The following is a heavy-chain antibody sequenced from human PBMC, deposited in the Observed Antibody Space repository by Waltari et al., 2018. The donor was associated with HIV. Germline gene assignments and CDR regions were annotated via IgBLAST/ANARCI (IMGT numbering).Heavy chain of an antibody. CDR1: GFKFDLFS. J-gene: IGHJ4*02. CDR2: ISKSGYYV. V-gene: IGHV3-21*02. CDR3: VRDRTSETTGDFDS. Sequence: DVQLVESGGGLVKPGQSLRLWCIASGFKFDLFSMTWVRQAPGGGLEWVASISKSGYYVYYSDSLKGRVTVSRDNAKESLLLQVSSLAADDTGLYFCVRDRTSETTGDFDSWGRGVPVIVSS. D-gene: IGHD1-1*01.